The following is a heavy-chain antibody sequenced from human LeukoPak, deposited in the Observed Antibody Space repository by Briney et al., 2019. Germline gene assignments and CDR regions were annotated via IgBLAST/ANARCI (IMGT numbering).Heavy chain of an antibody. V-gene: IGHV4-59*01. CDR1: GGSISSYY. Sequence: TSETLSLTCTVSGGSISSYYWSWIRQPPGKGLEWIGYIYYGGSTNYNPSLKSRVTISVDTSKNQFSLKLSSVTAADTAVYYCARRGSEDFDWLLYPKLGGLDPWGQGTLVTVSS. CDR3: ARRGSEDFDWLLYPKLGGLDP. CDR2: IYYGGST. D-gene: IGHD3-9*01. J-gene: IGHJ5*02.